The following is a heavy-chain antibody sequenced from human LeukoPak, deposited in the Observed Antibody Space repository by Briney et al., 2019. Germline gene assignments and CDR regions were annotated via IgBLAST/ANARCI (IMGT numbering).Heavy chain of an antibody. Sequence: PGGSLRLSCAASGFTFSAIPMTWVRQAPGKGLVWVSRINSDGSSTSYADSVKGRFTISRDNAKNTLYLQMNSLRAEDTAVYYCARRASSGPLDYWGQGTLVTVSS. J-gene: IGHJ4*02. CDR1: GFTFSAIP. CDR2: INSDGSST. V-gene: IGHV3-74*01. D-gene: IGHD3-22*01. CDR3: ARRASSGPLDY.